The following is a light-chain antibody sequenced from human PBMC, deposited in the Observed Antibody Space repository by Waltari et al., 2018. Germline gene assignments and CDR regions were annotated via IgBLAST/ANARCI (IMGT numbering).Light chain of an antibody. CDR3: MQGTHWPYT. CDR1: QSLVHSDGNTH. V-gene: IGKV2-30*02. Sequence: EVVMTQSPLPLPVPLGQPASISCKSSQSLVHSDGNTHLNWFQQRPGQSPRRLFYRVSSRESGVPDRFSGSGSGTDFTLKISRVEAEDVGVYYCMQGTHWPYTFGQGTRLDIK. CDR2: RVS. J-gene: IGKJ2*01.